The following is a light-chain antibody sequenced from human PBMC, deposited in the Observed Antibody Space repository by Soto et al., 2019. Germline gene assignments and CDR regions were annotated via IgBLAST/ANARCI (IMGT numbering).Light chain of an antibody. J-gene: IGKJ5*01. CDR2: AAS. CDR3: QQLTSFPTNP. CDR1: QSISSY. Sequence: DIEVTQSPSSLYASVGDRVTITCRASQSISSYLAWYQQKPGKAPKLLIYAASTLQSGVPSRFSGSGSGTDFTLTISSLQPEDCATYCRQQLTSFPTNPFDQRAVLEIK. V-gene: IGKV1-9*01.